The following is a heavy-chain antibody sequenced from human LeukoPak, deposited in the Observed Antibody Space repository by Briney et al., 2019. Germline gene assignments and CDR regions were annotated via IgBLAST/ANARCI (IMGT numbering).Heavy chain of an antibody. Sequence: GGSRRLSCAASGFTFSSYAMSWVRQAPGKGLEWVSVIYSGGSTYYADSVKGRFTISRDNSKNTLYLQMNSLRAEDTAVYYCARGIAVAGTNYFDYWGQGTLVTVSS. D-gene: IGHD6-19*01. J-gene: IGHJ4*02. V-gene: IGHV3-53*01. CDR1: GFTFSSYA. CDR2: IYSGGST. CDR3: ARGIAVAGTNYFDY.